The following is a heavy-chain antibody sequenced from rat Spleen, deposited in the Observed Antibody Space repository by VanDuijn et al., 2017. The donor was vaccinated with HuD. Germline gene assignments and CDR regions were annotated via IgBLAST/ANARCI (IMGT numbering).Heavy chain of an antibody. CDR1: GFTFSNYD. V-gene: IGHV5-20*01. CDR3: TTAKFGGDWFAY. Sequence: EVQLVESGGGLVQPGRSMKLSCAASGFTFSNYDMAWVRQAPTKGLEWVASISYDGSSTYYRDSVKGRFTISRDNAKSTLYLQMDSLRSEDTATYYCTTAKFGGDWFAYWGQGTLVTVSS. J-gene: IGHJ3*01. D-gene: IGHD4-3*01. CDR2: ISYDGSST.